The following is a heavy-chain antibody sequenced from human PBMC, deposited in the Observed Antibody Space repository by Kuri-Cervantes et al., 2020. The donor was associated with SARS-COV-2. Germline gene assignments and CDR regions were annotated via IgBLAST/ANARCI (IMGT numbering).Heavy chain of an antibody. V-gene: IGHV1-18*01. CDR3: AREANGYCSSTSCLPDY. J-gene: IGHJ4*02. CDR1: GYTFTSYG. D-gene: IGHD2-2*01. Sequence: ASVKVSCKASGYTFTSYGISWARQAPGQGLEWMGWISAYNGNTNYAQKLQGRVTMTTDTSTSTAYMELRSLRSDDTAVYYCAREANGYCSSTSCLPDYWGQGTLVTVSS. CDR2: ISAYNGNT.